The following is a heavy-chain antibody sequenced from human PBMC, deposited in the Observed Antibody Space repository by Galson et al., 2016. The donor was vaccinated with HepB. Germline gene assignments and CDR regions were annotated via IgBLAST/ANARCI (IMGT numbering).Heavy chain of an antibody. J-gene: IGHJ4*02. CDR1: GFTFSTYG. CDR2: ISDDGYNQ. Sequence: SLRLSCAASGFTFSTYGMHWIRQAPGKGLEWVAFISDDGYNQNYADSVKGRFTISRDKSKNTLSLQMDSLRAEDTAVYYCVTNIGYYYGSGTSDYWGQGTLVTVSS. V-gene: IGHV3-30*03. D-gene: IGHD3-10*01. CDR3: VTNIGYYYGSGTSDY.